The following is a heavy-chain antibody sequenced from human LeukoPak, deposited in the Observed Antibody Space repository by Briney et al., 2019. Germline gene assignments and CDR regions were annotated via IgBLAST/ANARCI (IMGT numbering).Heavy chain of an antibody. Sequence: GGSLRLSCAASRFTFSNYGMTWVRQAPGEGLEWVSSIDGSGDNTYYADSMKGRLTISKDNSRDTLYLQMNSLRVEDTAVYYCAKTPPLIDNFCSKYTGCYFDDWGQGTLVAVSS. CDR3: AKTPPLIDNFCSKYTGCYFDD. D-gene: IGHD3-3*01. J-gene: IGHJ4*02. CDR1: RFTFSNYG. V-gene: IGHV3-23*01. CDR2: IDGSGDNT.